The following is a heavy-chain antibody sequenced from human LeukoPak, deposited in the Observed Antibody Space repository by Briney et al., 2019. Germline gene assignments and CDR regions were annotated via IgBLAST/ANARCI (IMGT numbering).Heavy chain of an antibody. CDR3: ASTGSDY. CDR2: ISYDGSNK. D-gene: IGHD3-10*01. V-gene: IGHV3-30*09. J-gene: IGHJ4*02. CDR1: GFIFSSYA. Sequence: GGSLRLSCAASGFIFSSYAMHWVRQAPGKGLEWVAVISYDGSNKYYADSVKGRFAISRDNSKNTLYLQMNSLRAEDTAVYYCASTGSDYWGQGTLVTVSS.